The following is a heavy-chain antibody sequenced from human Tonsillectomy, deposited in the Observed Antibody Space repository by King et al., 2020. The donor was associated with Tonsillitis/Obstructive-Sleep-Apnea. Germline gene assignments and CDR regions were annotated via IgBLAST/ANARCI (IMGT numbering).Heavy chain of an antibody. V-gene: IGHV1-24*01. J-gene: IGHJ5*02. D-gene: IGHD2-2*01. CDR1: GYTLTELS. Sequence: QLVQSGAEVKKPGASVKVSCRVSGYTLTELSMHWVRQAPGKGLEWMGGFDPEDGETIYAQEFQGRVTMTEDTSTDTAHMELSSLRSEDTAVYYWATVNPIVILPAHMWRKDWFDPWGQGTLVTVSS. CDR2: FDPEDGET. CDR3: ATVNPIVILPAHMWRKDWFDP.